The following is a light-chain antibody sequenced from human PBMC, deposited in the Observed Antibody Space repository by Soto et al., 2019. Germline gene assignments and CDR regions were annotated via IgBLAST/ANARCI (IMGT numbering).Light chain of an antibody. CDR3: ISFTSRHIYV. CDR1: SSDVGGYNY. V-gene: IGLV2-14*03. J-gene: IGLJ1*01. CDR2: DVT. Sequence: QSALIQPASVSGSPGQSITISCTGTSSDVGGYNYVSWYQQHPGRAPKLIIYDVTNRPSGISNRFSGSKSGNTASLTISGLQTEDEADYYCISFTSRHIYVFGTGTKLTVL.